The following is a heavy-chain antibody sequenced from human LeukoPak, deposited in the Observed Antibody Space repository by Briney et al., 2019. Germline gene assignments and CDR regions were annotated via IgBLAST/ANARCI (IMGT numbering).Heavy chain of an antibody. Sequence: HPGGSLRLSCAASGFTFSSYWMSWVRQAPGKGLEWVANIKQDGSEKYYVDSVKGRFTISRDNAKNSLYLQMNSLRAEDTAVYYCARDRYDFWSGYYPDAFDIWDQGTMVTVSS. CDR2: IKQDGSEK. CDR3: ARDRYDFWSGYYPDAFDI. J-gene: IGHJ3*02. CDR1: GFTFSSYW. D-gene: IGHD3-3*01. V-gene: IGHV3-7*01.